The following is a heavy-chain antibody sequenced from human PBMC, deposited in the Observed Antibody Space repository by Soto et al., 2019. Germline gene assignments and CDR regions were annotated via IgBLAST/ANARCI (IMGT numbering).Heavy chain of an antibody. V-gene: IGHV4-59*01. J-gene: IGHJ4*02. CDR1: GGSISSYY. Sequence: SETLSLTCTVSGGSISSYYWSWIRQPPGKGLEWIGYVYYSGSTNYNPSLKSRVTISVDTSKNQFFLKLSSVTAADTAIYYCARTRGHYDILTGHTYYFDYWGQGALVTVSS. D-gene: IGHD3-9*01. CDR3: ARTRGHYDILTGHTYYFDY. CDR2: VYYSGST.